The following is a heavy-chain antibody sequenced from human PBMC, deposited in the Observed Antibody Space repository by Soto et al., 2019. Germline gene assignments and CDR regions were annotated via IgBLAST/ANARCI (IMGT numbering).Heavy chain of an antibody. V-gene: IGHV1-46*01. J-gene: IGHJ6*02. CDR2: INPSGGST. D-gene: IGHD3-3*01. CDR1: GYTFTSYY. CDR3: ARVYYDFWSGYQAPYYYYGMDV. Sequence: ASVKVSCKASGYTFTSYYMHWVRQAPGQGLEWMGIINPSGGSTSYAQKFQGRVTMTTDTSTSTAYMELRSLRSDDTAVYYCARVYYDFWSGYQAPYYYYGMDVWGQGTTVTGSS.